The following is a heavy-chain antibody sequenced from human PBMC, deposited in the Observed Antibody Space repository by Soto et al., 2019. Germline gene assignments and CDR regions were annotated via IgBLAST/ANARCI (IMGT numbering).Heavy chain of an antibody. V-gene: IGHV4-39*07. CDR3: ASQFSGLWLY. J-gene: IGHJ4*02. CDR2: IYYSGST. CDR1: GGSISSSSYY. Sequence: SETLSLTCTVSGGSISSSSYYWGWIRQPPGKGLEWIGSIYYSGSTYYNPSLKSRVTISVDTSKNQFSLNLSSVTAADTAVYYCASQFSGLWLYWGQGALVTVSS. D-gene: IGHD3-10*01.